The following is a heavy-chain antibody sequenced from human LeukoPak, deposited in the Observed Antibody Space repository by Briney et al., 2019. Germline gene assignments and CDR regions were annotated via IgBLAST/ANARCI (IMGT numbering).Heavy chain of an antibody. CDR1: GFTFSSYQ. V-gene: IGHV3-48*03. J-gene: IGHJ4*02. Sequence: GGSLRLSCAASGFTFSSYQMNWVRQAPGKGLEWVSYISSSGSTIYYADSVKGRFTISRDNAKNSLYLQMNSLRAEDTAVYYCARDFTTVVIGENDYWGQGTLVTVSS. CDR3: ARDFTTVVIGENDY. CDR2: ISSSGSTI. D-gene: IGHD4-23*01.